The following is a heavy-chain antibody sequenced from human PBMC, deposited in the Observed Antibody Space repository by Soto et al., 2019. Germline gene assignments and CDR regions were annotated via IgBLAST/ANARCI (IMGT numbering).Heavy chain of an antibody. CDR3: ARERVVSSSSGVYYYYYGMDV. V-gene: IGHV3-53*01. D-gene: IGHD6-6*01. Sequence: EVQLVESGGGLIQPGGSLRLSCAASGFTVSSNYMSWVRQAPGKGLEWVSVIYSGGSTYYADSVKGRFTISRDNSKNTLYLQMNSLRAEDTAVYYCARERVVSSSSGVYYYYYGMDVWGQGTTVTVSS. CDR2: IYSGGST. CDR1: GFTVSSNY. J-gene: IGHJ6*02.